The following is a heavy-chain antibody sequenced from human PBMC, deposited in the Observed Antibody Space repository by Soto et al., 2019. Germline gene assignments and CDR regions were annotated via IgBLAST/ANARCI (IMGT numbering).Heavy chain of an antibody. CDR3: ARDLAVAGPDAFDI. J-gene: IGHJ3*02. CDR2: ISSSSSYI. Sequence: EVQLVESGGGLVKPGGSLRLSCAASGFTFSSYSMNWVRQAPGKGLEWVSSISSSSSYIYYADSVKGRFTISRDNAKNSLYLQMNSLRAEDTAVYYCARDLAVAGPDAFDIWGQGTMVTVSS. CDR1: GFTFSSYS. V-gene: IGHV3-21*01. D-gene: IGHD6-19*01.